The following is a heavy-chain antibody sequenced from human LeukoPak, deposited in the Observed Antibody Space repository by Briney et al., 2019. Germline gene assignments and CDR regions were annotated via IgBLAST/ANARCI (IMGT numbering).Heavy chain of an antibody. V-gene: IGHV3-30*18. D-gene: IGHD6-19*01. J-gene: IGHJ3*02. CDR3: AKDQSGPPYSSGWYGAFDI. CDR1: GFTFSSYG. CDR2: ISYDGSNK. Sequence: SLRLSCAASGFTFSSYGMHWVRQAPGKGLEWVAVISYDGSNKYYADSVKGRFTISRDNSKNTLYLQMSSLRAEDTAVYYCAKDQSGPPYSSGWYGAFDIWGQGTMVTVSS.